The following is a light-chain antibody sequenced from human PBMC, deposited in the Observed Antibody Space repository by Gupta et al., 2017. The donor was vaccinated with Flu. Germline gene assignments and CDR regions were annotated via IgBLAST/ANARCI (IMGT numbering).Light chain of an antibody. CDR2: WAS. CDR3: QQYYTTPPT. V-gene: IGKV4-1*01. Sequence: DIAMTQSQDSLACALGGRATTNCKSSQSVLYSSNNKNYLAWYQQKPGQPPKLLIYWASTRESGVPDRFSGSGSGTDFTLTISSLQAEDVAVYYCQQYYTTPPTFGQGTKVEIK. J-gene: IGKJ1*01. CDR1: QSVLYSSNNKNY.